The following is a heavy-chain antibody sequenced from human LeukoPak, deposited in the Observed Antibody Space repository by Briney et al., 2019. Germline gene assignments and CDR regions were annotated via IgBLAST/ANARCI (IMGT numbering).Heavy chain of an antibody. Sequence: GGSRRLSCEASGLTFSTNDFHWVRQATGKGLEWVSGVGSAGDIYYANSVKGRFTLSREVAKNSLFLQMNSLRVEDTAVYYCTRGHYVGFDPWGQGVLVTVSS. D-gene: IGHD4-17*01. CDR2: VGSAGDI. J-gene: IGHJ5*02. CDR1: GLTFSTND. V-gene: IGHV3-13*01. CDR3: TRGHYVGFDP.